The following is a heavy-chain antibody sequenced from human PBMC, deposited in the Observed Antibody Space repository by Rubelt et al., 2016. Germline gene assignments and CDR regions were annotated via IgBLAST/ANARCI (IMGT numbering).Heavy chain of an antibody. Sequence: QVQLQESGPGLVKPSETLSLTCTVSGYSISSGYYWGWIRQPPGKGLEWIGSIYHSGSTYYNPSLKSRVTISVDTSKNQFSLKLSSVTAADTAVYYCARGPSYYDFWSGPQGYWGQGTLVTVSS. V-gene: IGHV4-38-2*02. D-gene: IGHD3-3*01. CDR1: GYSISSGYY. CDR3: ARGPSYYDFWSGPQGY. J-gene: IGHJ4*02. CDR2: IYHSGST.